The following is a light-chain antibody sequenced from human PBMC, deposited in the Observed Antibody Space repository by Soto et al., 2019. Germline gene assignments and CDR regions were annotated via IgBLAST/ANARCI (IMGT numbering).Light chain of an antibody. V-gene: IGKV3-20*01. Sequence: FTQSPGTLSLFPGDRATLSCSASQSVTSNYLAWYQQRPGQAPRLLIYDTSNRATGIPDRFSGSGSATDFTLTISRVAPEDVAVYFCHHYGRPPQTFGGGNKVEIK. CDR1: QSVTSNY. CDR3: HHYGRPPQT. J-gene: IGKJ4*01. CDR2: DTS.